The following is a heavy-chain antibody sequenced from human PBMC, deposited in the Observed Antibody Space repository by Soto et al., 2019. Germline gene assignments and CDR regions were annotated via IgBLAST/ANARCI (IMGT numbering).Heavy chain of an antibody. J-gene: IGHJ3*02. CDR3: ARGRFLEWLFPRGAFDI. CDR2: ISAYNGNT. D-gene: IGHD3-3*01. V-gene: IGHV1-18*01. CDR1: GYTFTSYG. Sequence: ASVKVSCKASGYTFTSYGISWVRQAPGQGFEWMGWISAYNGNTNYAQKLQGRVTMTTDTSTSTAYMELRSLRSDDTAVYYCARGRFLEWLFPRGAFDIWGQGTMVTVSS.